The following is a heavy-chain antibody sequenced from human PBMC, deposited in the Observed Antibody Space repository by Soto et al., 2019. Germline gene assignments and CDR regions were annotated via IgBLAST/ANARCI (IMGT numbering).Heavy chain of an antibody. D-gene: IGHD3-9*01. CDR3: AREAPFAALTEETHFDS. CDR1: GFTFSISS. Sequence: PGGSLRLSCAASGFTFSISSMSWVRQAPGKGLEWVSAISGSGDSTWYADSFKGRFTISRDNSKNTLYLLMNSLRADDTAVYYCAREAPFAALTEETHFDSWGQGTLVTVSS. J-gene: IGHJ4*02. V-gene: IGHV3-23*01. CDR2: ISGSGDST.